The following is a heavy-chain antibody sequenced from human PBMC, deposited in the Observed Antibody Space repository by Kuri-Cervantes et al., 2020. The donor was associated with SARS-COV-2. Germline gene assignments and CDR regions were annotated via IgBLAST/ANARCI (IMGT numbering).Heavy chain of an antibody. D-gene: IGHD1-26*01. CDR3: ARDPDSGSYYGAFDI. CDR1: GFTFSSYD. CDR2: IGTAGDT. Sequence: GGSLRLSCAACGFTFSSYDMHWVRQATGKGLEWVSAIGTAGDTYYPGSVKGQFTISRENAKNSLYLQMNSLRAGDTAVYYCARDPDSGSYYGAFDIWGQGTMVTVSS. J-gene: IGHJ3*02. V-gene: IGHV3-13*03.